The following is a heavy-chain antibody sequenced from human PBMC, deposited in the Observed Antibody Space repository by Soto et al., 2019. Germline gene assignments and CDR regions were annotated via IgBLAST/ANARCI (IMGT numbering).Heavy chain of an antibody. CDR3: GKDSNKYSSSLRARYFDY. D-gene: IGHD4-4*01. J-gene: IGHJ4*02. CDR2: ISVGGSNT. CDR1: GFPFSSYV. V-gene: IGHV3-23*01. Sequence: GGSLRLSCAASGFPFSSYVMSLVRQSPGKGLEWVSGISVGGSNTFYADYVKGRFTISRDNSKNTLLLQMNSLGAEDTAVYYCGKDSNKYSSSLRARYFDYWGQGIWVTVSS.